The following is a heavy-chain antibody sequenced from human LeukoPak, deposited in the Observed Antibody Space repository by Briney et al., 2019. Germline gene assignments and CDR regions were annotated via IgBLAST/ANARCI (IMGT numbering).Heavy chain of an antibody. V-gene: IGHV1-8*01. Sequence: ASVKVSCKASGYTFTNYDINWVRQATGQGLEWMGWMNPNSGNTGYAQKFQGRVTMTRDTSISTAYMELHSLRSEDTAVYYCARAVVATRRGSWFDSWGQGTLVTVSS. J-gene: IGHJ5*01. CDR1: GYTFTNYD. CDR3: ARAVVATRRGSWFDS. CDR2: MNPNSGNT. D-gene: IGHD5-12*01.